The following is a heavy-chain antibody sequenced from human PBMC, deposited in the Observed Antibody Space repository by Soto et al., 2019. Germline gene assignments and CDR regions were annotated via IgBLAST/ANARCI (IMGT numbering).Heavy chain of an antibody. CDR2: INHSGST. CDR3: ARLERKSIPRGYYYYYYMDV. CDR1: GGSFSGYY. D-gene: IGHD1-1*01. Sequence: SETLSLTCAVYGGSFSGYYWSWIRQPPGKGLEWIGEINHSGSTNYNPSLKSRVTISVDTSKNQFSLKLSSVTAADTAVYYCARLERKSIPRGYYYYYYMDVWGKGTTVTVSS. J-gene: IGHJ6*03. V-gene: IGHV4-34*01.